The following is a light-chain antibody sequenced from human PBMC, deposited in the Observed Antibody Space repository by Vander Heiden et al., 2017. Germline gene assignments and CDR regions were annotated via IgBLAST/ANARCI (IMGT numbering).Light chain of an antibody. CDR2: GAS. V-gene: IGKV3-15*01. CDR1: QSVRSN. CDR3: QQYNNWPLFT. Sequence: IVMTQSPAPLSVSPRESATLSCRASQSVRSNLSWYPQKPGQAPRLLIYGASTRATGIPARFSGSGSGTEFTLTISSLQSEDFAVYYCQQYNNWPLFTFGPGTKVDIK. J-gene: IGKJ3*01.